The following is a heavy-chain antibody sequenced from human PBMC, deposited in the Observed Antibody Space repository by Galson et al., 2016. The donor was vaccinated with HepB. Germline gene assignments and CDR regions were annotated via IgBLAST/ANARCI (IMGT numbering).Heavy chain of an antibody. V-gene: IGHV3-33*01. J-gene: IGHJ4*02. CDR2: IWYDGSKK. CDR1: GFSLGTYG. CDR3: ARFGTGLDY. Sequence: LRLSCAASGFSLGTYGMHWVRQAPGKGLEWVALIWYDGSKKYYVDSVKGRFTISRNNSQNTLYLQMNSLRAEDTAVYYCARFGTGLDYWGQGTLVTVSS. D-gene: IGHD3/OR15-3a*01.